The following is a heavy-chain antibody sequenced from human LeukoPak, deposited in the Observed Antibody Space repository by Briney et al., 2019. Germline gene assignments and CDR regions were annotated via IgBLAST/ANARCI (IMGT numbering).Heavy chain of an antibody. CDR3: AKRGKCYMDV. D-gene: IGHD3-16*01. V-gene: IGHV3-23*01. CDR1: GLTSSSYI. J-gene: IGHJ6*03. Sequence: QPGGSLRLSCAASGLTSSSYIMSWVRQAPGKGLEWVSTFSGSSGSMYYADSVKGRFTISRDNSKNTVYLQMNSLRAEDTAVYYCAKRGKCYMDVWGKGTTVTVSS. CDR2: FSGSSGSM.